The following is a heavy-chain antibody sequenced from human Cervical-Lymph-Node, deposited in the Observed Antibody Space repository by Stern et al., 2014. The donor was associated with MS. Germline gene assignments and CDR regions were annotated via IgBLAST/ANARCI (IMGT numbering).Heavy chain of an antibody. CDR2: ISNNGGLT. CDR1: RFTFSRYA. V-gene: IGHV3-23*04. Sequence: EVQLVESGGGLVQPGGSLRLSCVASRFTFSRYAMTWVRQAPGKGLEWVSTISNNGGLTYYADSVKGRFTISRDNSRATVFLQMNSLSAEDTATYYCAKVATRDLYIEGWFDPWGQGTLVTVS. D-gene: IGHD2-8*01. J-gene: IGHJ5*02. CDR3: AKVATRDLYIEGWFDP.